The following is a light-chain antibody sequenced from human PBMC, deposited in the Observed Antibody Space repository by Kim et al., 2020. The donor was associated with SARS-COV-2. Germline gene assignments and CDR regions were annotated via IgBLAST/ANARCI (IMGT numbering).Light chain of an antibody. CDR1: CTGSKR. V-gene: IGLV3-21*04. Sequence: PGETARNACATNCTGSKRVHWYQQETGEARLLVLYYDRDRSSGIPERSSGYNSRNTATLTISWVEAGDDADYYCQVWDNAINHVIFGGGTQLTVL. CDR2: YDR. CDR3: QVWDNAINHVI. J-gene: IGLJ2*01.